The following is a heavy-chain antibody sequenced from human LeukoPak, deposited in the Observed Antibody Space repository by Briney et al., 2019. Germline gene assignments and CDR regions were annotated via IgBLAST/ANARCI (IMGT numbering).Heavy chain of an antibody. CDR1: GDSLGSYF. CDR2: MHPSGSS. J-gene: IGHJ4*02. V-gene: IGHV4-4*09. D-gene: IGHD4-23*01. Sequence: SETPSLTCTVSGDSLGSYFWSWIRQPPGKGLEWIGDMHPSGSSNYNPSLRSRGTTSVDTYNNQFSLNLNSVTAADADVYYCARLAGGNSGVFDYWGQGTLVTVSS. CDR3: ARLAGGNSGVFDY.